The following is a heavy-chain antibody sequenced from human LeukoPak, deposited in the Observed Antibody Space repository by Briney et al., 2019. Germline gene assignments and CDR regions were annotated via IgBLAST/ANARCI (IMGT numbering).Heavy chain of an antibody. V-gene: IGHV4-31*03. CDR3: ARGPSGSYLVDY. J-gene: IGHJ4*02. CDR2: IYYSGST. CDR1: GGSISSGGYY. Sequence: SATLSLTCTVSGGSISSGGYYWSWIRQHPGKGLEWIGYIYYSGSTYYNPSLKSRVTISVDTSKNQFSLKLSSVTAADTAVYYCARGPSGSYLVDYWGQGTLVTVSS. D-gene: IGHD1-26*01.